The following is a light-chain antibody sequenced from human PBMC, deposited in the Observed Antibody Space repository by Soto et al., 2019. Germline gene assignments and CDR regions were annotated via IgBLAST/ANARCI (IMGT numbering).Light chain of an antibody. J-gene: IGKJ1*01. CDR1: QSISSW. V-gene: IGKV1-5*03. Sequence: DLQMTQSPSTLSASVGDRVTITCRASQSISSWLAWYQQKPGKAPTLLIYKASSLESGVPSRFSGSGSGTEFTLTISSLQPDDFATYYCQQYQTYTRTFGQGTKVEIK. CDR2: KAS. CDR3: QQYQTYTRT.